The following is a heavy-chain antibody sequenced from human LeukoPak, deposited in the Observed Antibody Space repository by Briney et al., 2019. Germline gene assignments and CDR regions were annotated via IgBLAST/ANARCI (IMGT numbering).Heavy chain of an antibody. CDR1: GGTFSSYA. D-gene: IGHD3-22*01. J-gene: IGHJ4*02. V-gene: IGHV1-69*04. CDR3: ARSYDSSSDY. Sequence: SVKVSCKASGGTFSSYAISWVRQAPGQGLEWMGRITPILGIANYAQKFQGRVTITADKSTSTAYMELSSLRSEDTAVYYCARSYDSSSDYWGQGTLVTVSS. CDR2: ITPILGIA.